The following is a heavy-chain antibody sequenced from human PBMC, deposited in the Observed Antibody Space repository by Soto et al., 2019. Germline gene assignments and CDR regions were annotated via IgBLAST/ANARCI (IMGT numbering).Heavy chain of an antibody. CDR1: GFTFSSYA. V-gene: IGHV3-23*01. CDR2: ISGSGGST. J-gene: IGHJ4*02. Sequence: EVQLLESGGGLVQPGGSLRLSCAASGFTFSSYAMRWVRQAPVKGLEWVSAISGSGGSTYYAASVKGRFTISRDNSKNTLYLPMNSLRAEDTAVYYCATRGSGSYYDYWGQGTLVTVPS. CDR3: ATRGSGSYYDY. D-gene: IGHD1-26*01.